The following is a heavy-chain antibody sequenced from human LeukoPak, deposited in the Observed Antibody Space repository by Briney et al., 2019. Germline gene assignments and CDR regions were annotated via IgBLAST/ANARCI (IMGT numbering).Heavy chain of an antibody. CDR3: ASSPKGLAISYFDY. J-gene: IGHJ4*02. Sequence: GGSLRLSCAASGFTFTNYVVTWVRQAPGKGLEWVSSLSAGGGGTYYADSVKGRFTISRDNSKHTLYLLMNSLRAEDTAVYYCASSPKGLAISYFDYWGQGTLVTVSS. D-gene: IGHD2-21*01. CDR2: LSAGGGGT. CDR1: GFTFTNYV. V-gene: IGHV3-23*01.